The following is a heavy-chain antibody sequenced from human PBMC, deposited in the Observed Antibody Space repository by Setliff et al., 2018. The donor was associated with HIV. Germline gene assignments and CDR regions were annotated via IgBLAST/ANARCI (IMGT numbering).Heavy chain of an antibody. CDR3: ARGGQGSDY. CDR1: GYTFTAYY. V-gene: IGHV1-2*02. J-gene: IGHJ4*02. Sequence: EASVKVSCKASGYTFTAYYMHWVRQAPGQGLEWMGWINPNSGGTTYAQKFQGRVTMTRDTSITTAYMELSSLRSGDTAVYYCARGGQGSDYWGQGTLVTVSS. CDR2: INPNSGGT.